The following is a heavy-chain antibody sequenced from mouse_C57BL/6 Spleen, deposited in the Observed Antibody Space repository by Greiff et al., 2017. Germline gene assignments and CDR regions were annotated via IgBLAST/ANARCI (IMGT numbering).Heavy chain of an antibody. CDR2: ISDGGSYT. D-gene: IGHD1-1*01. CDR3: AREGPLFIDFDV. CDR1: GFTFSSYA. Sequence: EVMLVESGGGLVKPGGSLKLSCAASGFTFSSYAMSWVRQTPEKRLEWVATISDGGSYTYYPDNVKGRFTISRDNAKNNLYLQMSHLKSEDTAMYYCAREGPLFIDFDVWGTGTTVTVSS. V-gene: IGHV5-4*01. J-gene: IGHJ1*03.